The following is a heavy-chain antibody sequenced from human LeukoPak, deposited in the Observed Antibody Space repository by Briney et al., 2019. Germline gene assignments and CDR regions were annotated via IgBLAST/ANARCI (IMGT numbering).Heavy chain of an antibody. J-gene: IGHJ4*02. D-gene: IGHD2-2*01. V-gene: IGHV3-64*01. CDR1: GFTFSSYA. CDR3: ARGPDLYCSSTSCYASDY. Sequence: GGSLRLSCAASGFTFSSYAMHWVRQAPGKGLEYVSAISSNGGSTYYANSVKVRFTISRDNSKTTLYLQMGSLRAEDMAVYYCARGPDLYCSSTSCYASDYWGQGTLVTVSS. CDR2: ISSNGGST.